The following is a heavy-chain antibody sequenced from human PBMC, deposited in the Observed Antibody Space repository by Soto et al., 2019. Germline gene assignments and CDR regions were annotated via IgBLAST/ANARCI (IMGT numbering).Heavy chain of an antibody. D-gene: IGHD3-10*01. V-gene: IGHV3-30*03. Sequence: QVQLVESGGGVVQPGRSLRLSCAASGFPFTTYGMHWVREGPGKGLEWVAVISYDGSNKYYADSVKGRFTMSRDNAKNTLYLPMNSLGPEDTALYYCVGGQYYFGYRGQGTLVTVSS. CDR1: GFPFTTYG. J-gene: IGHJ4*02. CDR2: ISYDGSNK. CDR3: VGGQYYFGY.